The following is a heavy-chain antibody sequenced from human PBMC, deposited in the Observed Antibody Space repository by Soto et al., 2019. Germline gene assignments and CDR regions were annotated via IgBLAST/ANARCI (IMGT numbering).Heavy chain of an antibody. D-gene: IGHD3-10*01. Sequence: EVQLVESGGGLVKPGGSLRLSCAASGFTFSNAWMNWVRQAPGKGLEWVGRIKSKTDGGTTDYAAPVKGRFTISRDDSKNTLYLQMNSLKTEDTAVYYCTTLEIMVRGVIISDFDYWGQGTLVTVSS. CDR2: IKSKTDGGTT. CDR1: GFTFSNAW. CDR3: TTLEIMVRGVIISDFDY. V-gene: IGHV3-15*07. J-gene: IGHJ4*02.